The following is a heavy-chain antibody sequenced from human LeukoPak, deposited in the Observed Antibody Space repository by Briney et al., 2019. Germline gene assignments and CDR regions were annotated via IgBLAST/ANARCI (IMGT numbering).Heavy chain of an antibody. Sequence: PGGSLRLSCAASGFNFNIFTMNWVRQAPGKGLEWVSFISSSRSYIYYADSVKGRFTISRDNAKNSLYLQMNSLRAEDTAVYYCARFIAAPYYFDYWGRGTLVTVSS. V-gene: IGHV3-21*01. CDR2: ISSSRSYI. J-gene: IGHJ4*02. CDR3: ARFIAAPYYFDY. CDR1: GFNFNIFT. D-gene: IGHD6-13*01.